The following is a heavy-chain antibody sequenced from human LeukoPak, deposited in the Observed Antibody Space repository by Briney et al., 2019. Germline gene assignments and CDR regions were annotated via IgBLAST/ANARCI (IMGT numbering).Heavy chain of an antibody. Sequence: GGSLRLSCAASGFTFNNYWMNWVRQAPGKGLEWVASIKQGGREKYYVDSVKGRFTISRDNAKKSLYLQMNSLGAEDTARYFCCYGKTWYFDYWGQGALVTVSS. CDR2: IKQGGREK. CDR1: GFTFNNYW. V-gene: IGHV3-7*03. CDR3: CYGKTWYFDY. D-gene: IGHD1-1*01. J-gene: IGHJ4*02.